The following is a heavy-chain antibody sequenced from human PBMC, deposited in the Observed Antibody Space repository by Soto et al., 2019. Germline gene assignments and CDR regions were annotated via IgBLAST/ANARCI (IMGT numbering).Heavy chain of an antibody. J-gene: IGHJ4*02. CDR2: IGGGGITT. CDR3: AREFPVDYGDYVCYFDF. CDR1: GFTFSSYA. Sequence: PGGSLRLSCAASGFTFSSYAMSWVRQAPGRGLEWVSAIGGGGITTYYADSVKGRFTISRDNSKNTLYLQMNSLRAEDTAVYYCAREFPVDYGDYVCYFDFWGQGTLVTVSS. V-gene: IGHV3-23*01. D-gene: IGHD4-17*01.